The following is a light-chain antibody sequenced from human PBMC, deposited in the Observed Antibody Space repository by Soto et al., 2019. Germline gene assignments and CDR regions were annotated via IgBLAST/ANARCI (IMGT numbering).Light chain of an antibody. CDR3: QQSYCTPPT. CDR2: AAS. J-gene: IGKJ1*01. Sequence: DIQMTQSPSSLSASVGDRVAVTCRASQSVSDYLDWYQQKPGKAPKLLIYAASSFESGVPSRFSGGASGTDFTLTIGSLQTEYFATYYYQQSYCTPPTFGQGTKVEIK. V-gene: IGKV1-39*01. CDR1: QSVSDY.